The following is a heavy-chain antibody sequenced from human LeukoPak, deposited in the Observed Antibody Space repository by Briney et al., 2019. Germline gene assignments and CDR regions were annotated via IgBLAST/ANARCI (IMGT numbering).Heavy chain of an antibody. CDR3: AGRLTYSYAIDY. CDR2: IYYSGSS. D-gene: IGHD5-18*01. V-gene: IGHV4-59*01. Sequence: PSETLSLTCTVSGGSISGYYWNWIRQPPGKGLEWIGHIYYSGSSSYNPSLSSRVTISVDTSKNQFSLRLSSVTAADTAMYYCAGRLTYSYAIDYWGQGTLVTDSS. CDR1: GGSISGYY. J-gene: IGHJ4*02.